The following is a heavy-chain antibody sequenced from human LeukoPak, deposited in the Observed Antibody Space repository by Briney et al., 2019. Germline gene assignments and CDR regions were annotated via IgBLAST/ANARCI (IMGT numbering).Heavy chain of an antibody. Sequence: SQTLSLTCTVSGGSISSGSYYWSWIRQPAGKGLEWIGRIYTSGSTNYNPSLKSRVTISVDTSKNQFSLKLSSVTAADTAVYYCARDTRYYYDRKYYYYYMDVWGKGTTVTVSS. CDR2: IYTSGST. D-gene: IGHD3-22*01. CDR1: GGSISSGSYY. V-gene: IGHV4-61*02. J-gene: IGHJ6*03. CDR3: ARDTRYYYDRKYYYYYMDV.